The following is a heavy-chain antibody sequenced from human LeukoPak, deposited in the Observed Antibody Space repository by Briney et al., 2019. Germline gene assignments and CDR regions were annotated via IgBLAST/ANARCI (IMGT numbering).Heavy chain of an antibody. J-gene: IGHJ3*02. CDR1: GFTFSSYS. CDR2: ISSSSSYI. D-gene: IGHD6-13*01. Sequence: GGSLRLSCGASGFTFSSYSMNWVRQAPGKGLEWVSSISSSSSYIYYADSVKGRFTISRDNAKNSLYLQMNSLRAEDTAVYYCARVVAAAGNSHAFDIWGQGTMVTVSS. CDR3: ARVVAAAGNSHAFDI. V-gene: IGHV3-21*01.